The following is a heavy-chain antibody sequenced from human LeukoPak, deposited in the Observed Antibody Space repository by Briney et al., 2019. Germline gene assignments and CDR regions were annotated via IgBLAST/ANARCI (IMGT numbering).Heavy chain of an antibody. J-gene: IGHJ5*02. CDR3: ARGGTVSYVQANYFDP. Sequence: GESLRISCKGSGYDFNTYWISWVRQMPGKGPEWMGRIDPSDSYVNYSPSFQGHVTISADKSTSTAYLQWSSLKASDTAMYYCARGGTVSYVQANYFDPWGQGILVTVSS. CDR2: IDPSDSYV. D-gene: IGHD4-11*01. CDR1: GYDFNTYW. V-gene: IGHV5-10-1*01.